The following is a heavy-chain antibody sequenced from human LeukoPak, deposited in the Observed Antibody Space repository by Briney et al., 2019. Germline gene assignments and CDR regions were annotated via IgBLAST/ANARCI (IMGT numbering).Heavy chain of an antibody. V-gene: IGHV3-20*04. D-gene: IGHD3-3*01. CDR3: ARVVLERYMDV. J-gene: IGHJ6*03. CDR2: INWNGGST. CDR1: AFTFDDYG. Sequence: GGSLRLSCAVSAFTFDDYGMSWVRQAPGKGLEWDSGINWNGGSTGYADSVKGRFTISRDNAKNSLYLQMNSLRAEDTALYYCARVVLERYMDVWGKGTTVTVSS.